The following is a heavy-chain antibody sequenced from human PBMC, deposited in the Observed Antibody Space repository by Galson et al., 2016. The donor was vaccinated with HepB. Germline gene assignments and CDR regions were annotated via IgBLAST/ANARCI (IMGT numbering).Heavy chain of an antibody. CDR3: ARDARDNSGAGTTD. V-gene: IGHV4-38-2*02. CDR2: IYYSGST. CDR1: GFTFSDYY. Sequence: LRLSCAASGFTFSDYYMSWIRQAPGKGLEWIGSIYYSGSTYYNPSLKSRVTISVDTSKSQFSLKLSSVTAADTAVYYCARDARDNSGAGTTDWGQGTLVTVSS. J-gene: IGHJ4*02. D-gene: IGHD4/OR15-4a*01.